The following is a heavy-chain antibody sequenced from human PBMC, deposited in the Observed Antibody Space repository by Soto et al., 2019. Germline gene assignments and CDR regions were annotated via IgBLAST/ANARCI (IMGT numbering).Heavy chain of an antibody. CDR1: GYTFTSYG. CDR3: ARYRSRPSRSYYYYGMDV. CDR2: ISAYNGNT. V-gene: IGHV1-18*01. Sequence: GASVKVSCKASGYTFTSYGISWVRQAPGQGLKWLGWISAYNGNTNYAQKLQGRVTMTTDTSTSTAYMELRSLRSDDTAVYYCARYRSRPSRSYYYYGMDVWGQGTTVTVSS. J-gene: IGHJ6*02. D-gene: IGHD1-26*01.